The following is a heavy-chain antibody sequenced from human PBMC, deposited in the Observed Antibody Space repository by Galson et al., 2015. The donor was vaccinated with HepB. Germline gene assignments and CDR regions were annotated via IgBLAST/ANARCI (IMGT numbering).Heavy chain of an antibody. CDR2: IKSKTDGGTT. D-gene: IGHD4-17*01. CDR3: TTMTTVTTSSNYYYGMDV. J-gene: IGHJ6*02. Sequence: KGLEWVGRIKSKTDGGTTDYAAPVKGRFTISRDDSKNTLYLQMNSLKTEDTAVYYCTTMTTVTTSSNYYYGMDVWGQGTTVTVSS. V-gene: IGHV3-15*01.